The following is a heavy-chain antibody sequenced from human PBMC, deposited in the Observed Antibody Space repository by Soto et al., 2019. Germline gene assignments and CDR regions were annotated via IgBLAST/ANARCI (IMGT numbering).Heavy chain of an antibody. CDR1: GFTFSSYA. J-gene: IGHJ6*02. Sequence: EVQLLESGGGLVQPGGSLRLSCAASGFTFSSYAMSWVRQAPGKGLEWVSAISGSGGSTYYADSVKGRFTISRDNSKNTLYLQMNRLRAEDTAVYYCATTGGYSSSWYSDYYYGMDVWGQGTTVTVSS. V-gene: IGHV3-23*01. D-gene: IGHD6-13*01. CDR2: ISGSGGST. CDR3: ATTGGYSSSWYSDYYYGMDV.